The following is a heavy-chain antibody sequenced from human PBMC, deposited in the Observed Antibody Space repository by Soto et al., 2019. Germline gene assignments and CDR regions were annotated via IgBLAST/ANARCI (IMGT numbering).Heavy chain of an antibody. V-gene: IGHV1-46*01. J-gene: IGHJ6*02. D-gene: IGHD3-3*01. CDR2: INPSGGST. CDR1: GYTFTSYY. Sequence: ASVKVSCKASGYTFTSYYMHWVRQAPGQGLEWMGIINPSGGSTSYAQKFQGRVTMTRDTSTSTAYMELSRLRSDDTAVYYCARGGRGYDFWSGYFLGQGWLCGMDVWGQGTTVTVSS. CDR3: ARGGRGYDFWSGYFLGQGWLCGMDV.